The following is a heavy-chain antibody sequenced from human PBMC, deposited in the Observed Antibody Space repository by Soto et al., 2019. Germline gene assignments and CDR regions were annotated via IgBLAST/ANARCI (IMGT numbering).Heavy chain of an antibody. D-gene: IGHD2-15*01. CDR3: AHRGYCSGGSCYSGPEFAP. CDR1: GFSLSTSGVG. J-gene: IGHJ5*02. V-gene: IGHV2-5*02. Sequence: QITLKESGPTLVKPTQTLTLTCTFSGFSLSTSGVGVGWIRQPPGKALEWLALIYWDDDKRYSPSLKSRLTIPKDTSNNQVVLTMTNMDPVDTATYYCAHRGYCSGGSCYSGPEFAPWGQGTLVTVSS. CDR2: IYWDDDK.